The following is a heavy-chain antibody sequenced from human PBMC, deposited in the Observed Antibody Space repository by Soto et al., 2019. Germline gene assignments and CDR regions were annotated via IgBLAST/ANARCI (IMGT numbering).Heavy chain of an antibody. J-gene: IGHJ4*02. CDR2: ITSHSVYI. CDR3: ARGVSYDESRHNLRLGFDN. V-gene: IGHV3-21*01. CDR1: GVGLYIYS. D-gene: IGHD3-22*01. Sequence: LSCESCGVGLYIYSMNGSFKDPGRGLEWVASITSHSVYIWYADSVRGRFTISRDNAKNSVYLQLSGLRDDDTAVYYCARGVSYDESRHNLRLGFDNWAQAPLLTLYS.